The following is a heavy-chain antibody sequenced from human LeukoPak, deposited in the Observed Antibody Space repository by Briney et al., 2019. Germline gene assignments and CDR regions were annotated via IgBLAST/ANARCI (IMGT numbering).Heavy chain of an antibody. Sequence: PSETLSLTCTVSGDSMSDSYWSWIRQPAGKGLVWIGRIYASGSTNYNPSLKSRVTLSVDTSSNQFSLTLSSVTAADTAVYHCARDIRSHNGPGGYYYYYMDVWGKGTTVTVSS. CDR2: IYASGST. V-gene: IGHV4-4*07. CDR3: ARDIRSHNGPGGYYYYYMDV. D-gene: IGHD2-8*01. CDR1: GDSMSDSY. J-gene: IGHJ6*03.